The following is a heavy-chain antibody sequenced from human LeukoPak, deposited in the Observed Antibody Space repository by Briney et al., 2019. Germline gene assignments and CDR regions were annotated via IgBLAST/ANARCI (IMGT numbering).Heavy chain of an antibody. J-gene: IGHJ3*02. Sequence: GGSLRLSCAASGFTFSDYYMYWIRQAPGRGLEWVSYISSSIIYTNYADSVKGRFTISRDNAKNSLYLQMNSLRLEDTAVYYCARGRQRWQQYNAFDIWGQGTMVTVSS. CDR1: GFTFSDYY. CDR2: ISSSIIYT. V-gene: IGHV3-11*06. D-gene: IGHD5-24*01. CDR3: ARGRQRWQQYNAFDI.